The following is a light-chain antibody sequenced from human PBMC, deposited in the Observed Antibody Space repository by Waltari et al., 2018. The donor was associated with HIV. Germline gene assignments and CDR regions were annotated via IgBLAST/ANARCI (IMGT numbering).Light chain of an antibody. CDR1: TSNIGSNY. Sequence: SVLTQPPSVSAAPGQTITISCSGSTSNIGSNYVACYQQFPGRAPKFLIYEDFRRPSGIPDRVSGSKSGTSATLDITGLQTGDEADYYCGTWDSSLGAGVFGGGTKVTV. J-gene: IGLJ3*02. V-gene: IGLV1-51*02. CDR2: EDF. CDR3: GTWDSSLGAGV.